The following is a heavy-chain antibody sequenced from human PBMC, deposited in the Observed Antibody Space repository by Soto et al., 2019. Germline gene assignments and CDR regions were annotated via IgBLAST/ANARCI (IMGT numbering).Heavy chain of an antibody. V-gene: IGHV3-15*01. CDR1: GFTFSNAW. D-gene: IGHD3-16*02. CDR2: IKSKTDDGTT. CDR3: TTEKMITFGGVIVPNWFDP. Sequence: GGSLRLSCAACGFTFSNAWISWVRQAPWKGLEWVGRIKSKTDDGTTDYAAPVKGRFTISRDDSKNTLYLQMNSLKTEDTAVYYCTTEKMITFGGVIVPNWFDPWGQGTLVAVSS. J-gene: IGHJ5*02.